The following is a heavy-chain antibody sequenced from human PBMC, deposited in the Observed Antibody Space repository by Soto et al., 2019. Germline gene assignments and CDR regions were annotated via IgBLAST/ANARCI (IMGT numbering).Heavy chain of an antibody. D-gene: IGHD6-13*01. V-gene: IGHV1-2*02. Sequence: ASVKVSCKASGYTFTGYYMHWVRQAPGQGLEWMGWINANSGGTSYAQKFQGRVTMTRDTSISTAYMELSRLRSDDTAVYYCARGPPYSSSWYNWFDPWGQGTLVTVSS. CDR2: INANSGGT. CDR1: GYTFTGYY. CDR3: ARGPPYSSSWYNWFDP. J-gene: IGHJ5*02.